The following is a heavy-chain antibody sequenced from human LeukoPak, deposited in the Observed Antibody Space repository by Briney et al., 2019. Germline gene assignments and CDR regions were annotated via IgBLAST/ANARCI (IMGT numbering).Heavy chain of an antibody. V-gene: IGHV4-34*01. CDR1: GGPLSGYY. D-gene: IGHD2-15*01. J-gene: IGHJ4*02. Sequence: SETLSLTCAVYGGPLSGYYWSWIRQPPGKGLEWIGEINHSGSTNYNPSLKSRLTMSVDTSKNQFSLKLSSVTAADTAVYYCARGRQVVAATLTRRRFFDYWGQGTLVTVSS. CDR2: INHSGST. CDR3: ARGRQVVAATLTRRRFFDY.